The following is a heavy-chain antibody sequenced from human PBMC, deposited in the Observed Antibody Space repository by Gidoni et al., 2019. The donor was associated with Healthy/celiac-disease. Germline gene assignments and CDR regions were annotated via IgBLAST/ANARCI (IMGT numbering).Heavy chain of an antibody. D-gene: IGHD5-18*01. V-gene: IGHV3-9*01. J-gene: IGHJ4*02. CDR2: IGWNSGSI. CDR1: GFPFVDYA. CDR3: AKALGVGYSYDLSTDY. Sequence: EVHLVESGGGLVQPGSSLRLSCAASGFPFVDYAMHGVRQAPGTGLEWVSGIGWNSGSIGYADSVKGRFTISRDNAKNSLYLQMNSLRAEDTALYYCAKALGVGYSYDLSTDYWGQGTLVTVSS.